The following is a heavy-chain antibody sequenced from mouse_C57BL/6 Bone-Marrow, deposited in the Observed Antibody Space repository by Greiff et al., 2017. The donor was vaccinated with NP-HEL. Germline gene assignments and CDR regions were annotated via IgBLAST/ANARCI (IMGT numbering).Heavy chain of an antibody. CDR1: GFTFSSYG. V-gene: IGHV5-6*01. CDR2: ISSGGSYT. CDR3: ARHLIYYDYWFAY. D-gene: IGHD2-4*01. Sequence: EVKLVESGGDLVKPGGSLKLSCAASGFTFSSYGMSWVRQTPDKRLEWVATISSGGSYTYYPDSVKGRFTISSDNAKNTLYLQMSSLKSEDTAMYYCARHLIYYDYWFAYWGQGTLVTVSA. J-gene: IGHJ3*01.